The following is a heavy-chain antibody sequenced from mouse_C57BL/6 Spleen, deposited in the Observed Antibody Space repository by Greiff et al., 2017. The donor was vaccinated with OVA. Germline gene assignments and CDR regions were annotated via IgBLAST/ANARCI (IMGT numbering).Heavy chain of an antibody. Sequence: VQLQQSGPELVKPGASVKISCKASGYAFSSSWMNWVKQRPGKGLEWIGRIYPGDGDTNYNGKFKGKATLTADKSSSTAYMQLSSLTSEDSAVYFCARSITTVGGYWGQGTTLTVSP. D-gene: IGHD1-1*01. V-gene: IGHV1-82*01. CDR1: GYAFSSSW. CDR2: IYPGDGDT. CDR3: ARSITTVGGY. J-gene: IGHJ2*01.